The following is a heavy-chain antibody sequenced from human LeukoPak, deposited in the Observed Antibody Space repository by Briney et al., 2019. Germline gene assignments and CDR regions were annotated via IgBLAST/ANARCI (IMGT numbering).Heavy chain of an antibody. CDR1: GYTFTSYG. Sequence: ASVKVSCEASGYTFTSYGISRVRQAPGQGLGWMGWISAYNGNTNYAQKLQGRVTMTTVTSTSTAYMELRSLRSDDTAVYYCARDSWDYDSSGAFDYWGQGTLVTVSS. V-gene: IGHV1-18*01. CDR3: ARDSWDYDSSGAFDY. J-gene: IGHJ4*02. CDR2: ISAYNGNT. D-gene: IGHD3-22*01.